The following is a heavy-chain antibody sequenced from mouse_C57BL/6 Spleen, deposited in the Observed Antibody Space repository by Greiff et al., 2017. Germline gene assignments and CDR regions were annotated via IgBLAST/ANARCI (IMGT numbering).Heavy chain of an antibody. D-gene: IGHD1-1*01. V-gene: IGHV1-82*01. CDR1: GYAFSSSW. CDR3: SRWGDGSHFDY. J-gene: IGHJ2*01. CDR2: IYPGDGDT. Sequence: QVQLKQSGPELVKPGASVKISCKASGYAFSSSWMNWVKQRPGKGLEWIGRIYPGDGDTNYNGKFKGKATLTADKTSSTAYMQLSSLTSEDSAVYYYSRWGDGSHFDYWGQGTTLTVSS.